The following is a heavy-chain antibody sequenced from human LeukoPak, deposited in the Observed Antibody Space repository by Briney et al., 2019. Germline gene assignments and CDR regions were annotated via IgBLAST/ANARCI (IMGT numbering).Heavy chain of an antibody. Sequence: PSETLSLTCTVSGGSISSYYWSWIRQPAGKGLEWIGYIYYSGGTNYNPSLKSRVTISVDTSKNQFSLKLSSVTAADTAVYYCAMVGQLPDLWIDYWGQGTLVTVSS. J-gene: IGHJ4*02. CDR1: GGSISSYY. CDR3: AMVGQLPDLWIDY. CDR2: IYYSGGT. D-gene: IGHD3-3*01. V-gene: IGHV4-59*01.